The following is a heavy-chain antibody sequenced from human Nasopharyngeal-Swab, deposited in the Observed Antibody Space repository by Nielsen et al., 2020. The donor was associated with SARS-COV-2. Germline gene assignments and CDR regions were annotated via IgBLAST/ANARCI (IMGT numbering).Heavy chain of an antibody. V-gene: IGHV1-58*02. D-gene: IGHD3-16*01. CDR1: GFTFTSSA. J-gene: IGHJ2*01. CDR3: ATRARRATYDWYFDL. CDR2: IVVGSGNT. Sequence: SVKVSCKASGFTFTSSAMQWVRQARGQRLEWIGWIVVGSGNTNYAQKFQERVTITRDMSTSTAYMELNSLRAEDTAVYYCATRARRATYDWYFDLWGRGTLVTVS.